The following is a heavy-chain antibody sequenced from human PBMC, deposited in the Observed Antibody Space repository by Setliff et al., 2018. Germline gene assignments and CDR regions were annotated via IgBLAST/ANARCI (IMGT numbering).Heavy chain of an antibody. V-gene: IGHV4-4*08. Sequence: LSLTCTVSGDSMSGASIWSWIRQPPGRGLEFMGYVFPNGASKYDPSFKSRLTISVDTSKNQFSLTLTSVTAADTAVYYCARMTGFQYIDVWGKGTTVTVSS. CDR2: VFPNGAS. CDR1: GDSMSGAS. D-gene: IGHD3-3*01. CDR3: ARMTGFQYIDV. J-gene: IGHJ6*03.